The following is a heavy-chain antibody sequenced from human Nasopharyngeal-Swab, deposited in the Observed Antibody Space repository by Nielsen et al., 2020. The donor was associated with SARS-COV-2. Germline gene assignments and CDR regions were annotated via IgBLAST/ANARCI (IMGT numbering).Heavy chain of an antibody. CDR1: GGSISTYY. D-gene: IGHD3-3*01. CDR3: ARGNYDFWSGYLYYFDY. V-gene: IGHV4-4*07. J-gene: IGHJ4*02. CDR2: IYSTGST. Sequence: SETLSLTCTVSGGSISTYYWSWIRQPAGKGLEWIGRIYSTGSTNYNPSLKSRVTMSVDTSKNQFSLRLTSVTAADTAVYYCARGNYDFWSGYLYYFDYWGRGTLVTVSS.